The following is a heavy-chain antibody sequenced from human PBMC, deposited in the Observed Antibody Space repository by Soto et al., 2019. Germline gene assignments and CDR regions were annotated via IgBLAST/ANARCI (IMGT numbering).Heavy chain of an antibody. D-gene: IGHD5-18*01. CDR3: ARDHGYSYGYRGPYYYYGMDV. V-gene: IGHV4-59*01. Sequence: TLSLTCNVSGGSISSYYWSWIRQPPGKGLEGIGYIYYSGSTNYNPSLKSRVTISVDTSKNQFSLKLSSVTAADTAVYYCARDHGYSYGYRGPYYYYGMDVWGQGTTVTVSS. J-gene: IGHJ6*02. CDR2: IYYSGST. CDR1: GGSISSYY.